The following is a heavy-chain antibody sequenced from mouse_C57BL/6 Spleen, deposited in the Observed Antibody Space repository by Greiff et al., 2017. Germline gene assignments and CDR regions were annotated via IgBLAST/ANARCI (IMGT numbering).Heavy chain of an antibody. CDR3: ARQGALYYFDY. D-gene: IGHD3-1*01. J-gene: IGHJ2*01. CDR1: GFTFSSYG. Sequence: EVKLMESGGDLVKPGGSLKLSCAASGFTFSSYGMSWVRQTPDKRLQWVATISSGGSYTYYPDSVKGRFTISRDNAKNTLYLQMSSLKSEDTAMYYCARQGALYYFDYWGQGTTLTVSS. CDR2: ISSGGSYT. V-gene: IGHV5-6*01.